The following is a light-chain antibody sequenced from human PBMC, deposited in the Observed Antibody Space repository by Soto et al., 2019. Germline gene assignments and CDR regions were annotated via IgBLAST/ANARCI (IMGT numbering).Light chain of an antibody. CDR3: CSYAGSSTYVV. CDR2: EGS. J-gene: IGLJ2*01. V-gene: IGLV2-23*01. Sequence: QSALTQPASVSGSPGQSITISCTGTSSDIGNYNLVSWYQQHPGKAPKLMIYEGSKRPSGVSNRFSGSKSGNTASLTISGLHAEEEADYYCCSYAGSSTYVVFGGGTKLTVL. CDR1: SSDIGNYNL.